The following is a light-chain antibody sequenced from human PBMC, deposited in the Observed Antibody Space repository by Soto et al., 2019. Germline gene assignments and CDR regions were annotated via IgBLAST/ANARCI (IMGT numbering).Light chain of an antibody. Sequence: EIVMTQSPATLSVSPGEGATLSCRASQSVSGNLAWYQHKPGQAPRLLIYGASSRATGIPDRFSGTVSGTDFTLTISRLEPEDFAVYYCQQYGSSPITFGQGTRLEIK. CDR1: QSVSGN. CDR2: GAS. CDR3: QQYGSSPIT. J-gene: IGKJ5*01. V-gene: IGKV3-20*01.